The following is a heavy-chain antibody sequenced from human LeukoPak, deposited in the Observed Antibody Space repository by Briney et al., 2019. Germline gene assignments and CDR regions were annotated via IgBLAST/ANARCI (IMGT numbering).Heavy chain of an antibody. CDR3: ARDPELTYYYGSGSYRSTQDDY. CDR2: INAGNGNT. CDR1: GYTFTSYA. V-gene: IGHV1-3*01. D-gene: IGHD3-10*01. Sequence: ASVKVSCKASGYTFTSYAMHWVRQAPGQRLEWMGWINAGNGNTKYSQKFQGRVTITRDTSASTAYMELSRLRSEDTAVYYCARDPELTYYYGSGSYRSTQDDYWGQGTLVTVSS. J-gene: IGHJ4*02.